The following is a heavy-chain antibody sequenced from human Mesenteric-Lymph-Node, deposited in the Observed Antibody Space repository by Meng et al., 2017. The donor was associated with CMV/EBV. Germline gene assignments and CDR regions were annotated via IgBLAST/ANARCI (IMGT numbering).Heavy chain of an antibody. CDR3: VRGTLPASYYGMDV. Sequence: GGSLRLSCAASGFTFSGYWMHWVRQAPGKGLVWVSRINTVGSSTTYADSVEGRFTISRDNAKNTLYLQMNSLRAEDTAEYYCVRGTLPASYYGMDVWGQGTTVTVSS. CDR2: INTVGSST. CDR1: GFTFSGYW. J-gene: IGHJ6*02. D-gene: IGHD2-2*01. V-gene: IGHV3-74*01.